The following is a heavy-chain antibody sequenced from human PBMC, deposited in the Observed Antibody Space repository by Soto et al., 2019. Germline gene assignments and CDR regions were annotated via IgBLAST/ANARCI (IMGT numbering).Heavy chain of an antibody. J-gene: IGHJ2*01. V-gene: IGHV4-39*01. D-gene: IGHD3-22*01. Sequence: QLQLQESGPGLVKPSETLSLTCTVSGGSISSSSYYWGWIRQPPGKGLEWIGSIYYSGSTYYNPSLKSRVTISVDTSKNQFSLKLSSVTAADTAVYYCARHLDYYDSSGYLSNWYFDLWGRGTLVTVSS. CDR1: GGSISSSSYY. CDR3: ARHLDYYDSSGYLSNWYFDL. CDR2: IYYSGST.